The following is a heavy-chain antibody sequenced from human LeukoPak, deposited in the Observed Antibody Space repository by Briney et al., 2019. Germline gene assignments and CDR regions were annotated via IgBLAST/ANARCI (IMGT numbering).Heavy chain of an antibody. D-gene: IGHD3-22*01. V-gene: IGHV3-53*01. J-gene: IGHJ4*02. Sequence: ETLSLTCAVYGGSFSGYYWSWVRQAPGKGLEWVSTIYTGGNTYYAASVKGRFTISRDFSKNTVFLHMNSLRAEDTAMYYCARGDDSGYYDYFDYWGQGALVIVSS. CDR1: GGSFSGYY. CDR2: IYTGGNT. CDR3: ARGDDSGYYDYFDY.